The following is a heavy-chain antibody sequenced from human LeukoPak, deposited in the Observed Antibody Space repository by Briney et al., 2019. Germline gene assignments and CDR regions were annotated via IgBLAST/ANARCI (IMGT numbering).Heavy chain of an antibody. CDR1: GXSFTSYC. CDR2: IYPGDSDT. V-gene: IGHV5-51*01. Sequence: GESLKISCKGSGXSFTSYCIGWVRQMPGKGLEWMGIIYPGDSDTRYSPSFQGQVTISADKSISTAYLQWSSLKASDTAMYYCARPAEGVEYSSSFDYWGQGTLVTVSS. D-gene: IGHD6-6*01. CDR3: ARPAEGVEYSSSFDY. J-gene: IGHJ4*02.